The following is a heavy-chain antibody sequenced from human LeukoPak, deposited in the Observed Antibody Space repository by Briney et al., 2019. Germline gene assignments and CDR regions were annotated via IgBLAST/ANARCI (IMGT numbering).Heavy chain of an antibody. CDR1: GGTFSSYA. CDR2: XXPIFGTA. J-gene: IGHJ3*02. V-gene: IGHV1-69*01. D-gene: IGHD2-15*01. CDR3: AYCSGGSCPLGDAFDI. Sequence: GSSVKVSCKASGGTFSSYAISWVXXAPGQGLEWMGXXXPIFGTANYAQKFQGRVTITADESTSTAYMELSSLRSEDTAVYYCAYCSGGSCPLGDAFDIWGQGTMVTVSS.